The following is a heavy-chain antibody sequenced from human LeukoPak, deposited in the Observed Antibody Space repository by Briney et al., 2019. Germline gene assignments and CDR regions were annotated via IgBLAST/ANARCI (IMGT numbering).Heavy chain of an antibody. CDR1: GFTFSNYS. D-gene: IGHD5-12*01. V-gene: IGHV3-21*01. CDR2: ISSSPKYV. Sequence: KPGGSLRLSCAASGFTFSNYSMTWVRQAPGKGLEWVSSISSSPKYVYYAESVKGRFTISRDNAENSLFLQMNSLRAEDTAVYYCAGGVLSGFDYYYDYWGQGTLVTVSS. CDR3: AGGVLSGFDYYYDY. J-gene: IGHJ4*02.